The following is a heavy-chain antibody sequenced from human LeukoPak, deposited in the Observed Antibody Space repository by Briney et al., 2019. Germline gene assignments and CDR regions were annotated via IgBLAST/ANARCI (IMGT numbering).Heavy chain of an antibody. V-gene: IGHV4-38-2*02. D-gene: IGHD4-17*01. CDR2: IYHSGST. Sequence: SETLSLTCTVSGYSISSGYYWGWIRQPPGKGLEWIGSIYHSGSTYYNPSLKSRVTISVDTSKNQFSLRLNSVTAADTAVYYCARAGYGDSDFDYWGQGTLVTVSS. CDR1: GYSISSGYY. CDR3: ARAGYGDSDFDY. J-gene: IGHJ4*02.